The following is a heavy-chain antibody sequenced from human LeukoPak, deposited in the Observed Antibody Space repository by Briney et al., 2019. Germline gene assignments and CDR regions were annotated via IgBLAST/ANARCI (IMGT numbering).Heavy chain of an antibody. CDR2: ISSDGRIT. D-gene: IGHD6-19*01. J-gene: IGHJ5*02. CDR1: GFTFSSYG. CDR3: TKEGAVTGSMWFDH. V-gene: IGHV3-30*18. Sequence: GGSLRLSCAASGFTFSSYGIHWVRQAPGKGLEWVAVISSDGRITYYADSVKGRFTISRDNSKSTMYVQMNSLRTEDRAVYYCTKEGAVTGSMWFDHWGQGTLVTVSS.